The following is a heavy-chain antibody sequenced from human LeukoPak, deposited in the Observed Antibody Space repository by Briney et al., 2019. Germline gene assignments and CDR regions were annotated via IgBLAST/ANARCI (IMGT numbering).Heavy chain of an antibody. CDR2: INHSGST. CDR3: ARVGLHDDFDY. CDR1: GGSFSGYY. J-gene: IGHJ4*02. D-gene: IGHD1-1*01. Sequence: YPSETLSLTCAVYGGSFSGYYWSWIRQPPGKGLEWIGEINHSGSTNYNPSLKSRVTISVDTSKNQFSLKLSSVTAADTAVHYCARVGLHDDFDYWGQGTLVTVSS. V-gene: IGHV4-34*01.